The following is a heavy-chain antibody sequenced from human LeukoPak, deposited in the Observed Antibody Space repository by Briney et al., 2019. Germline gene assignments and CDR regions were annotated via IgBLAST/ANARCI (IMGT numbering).Heavy chain of an antibody. CDR3: ARGFGRQPPQRLFDI. CDR2: INHSGST. J-gene: IGHJ3*02. Sequence: SETLSLTCAVYGGSFSGYYCSWIRQPPGKGLEWIGEINHSGSTNYNPSLKSRVTISVDTSKNQFSLKLSSVTAADTAVYYCARGFGRQPPQRLFDIWGQGTMVTVSS. V-gene: IGHV4-34*01. D-gene: IGHD3-16*01. CDR1: GGSFSGYY.